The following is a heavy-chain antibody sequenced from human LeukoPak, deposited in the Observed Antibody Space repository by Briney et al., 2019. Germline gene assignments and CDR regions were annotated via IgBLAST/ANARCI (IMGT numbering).Heavy chain of an antibody. CDR3: ARDPADTAMADY. CDR2: INTDGSST. CDR1: GFTFSSYW. V-gene: IGHV3-74*01. D-gene: IGHD5-18*01. Sequence: GGSLRLSCAASGFTFSSYWMHWVRQAPGKGLVWVSRINTDGSSTSYADSVKGRFTISRDNAKNTLYLQMNSLRAGDTAVYYCARDPADTAMADYWGQGTLVTVSS. J-gene: IGHJ4*02.